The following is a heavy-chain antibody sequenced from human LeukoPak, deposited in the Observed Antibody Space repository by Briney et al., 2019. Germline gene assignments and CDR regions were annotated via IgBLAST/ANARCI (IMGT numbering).Heavy chain of an antibody. CDR1: GYTFTNYG. CDR3: ARWAYYYGMDV. CDR2: INPNSGGT. J-gene: IGHJ6*02. Sequence: ASVKVSCKTSGYTFTNYGISWVRQAPGQGLEWMGWINPNSGGTNYAQKFQGRVTMTRDTSISKAYMELSRLRSDDTAVYYCARWAYYYGMDVWGQGTTVTVSS. V-gene: IGHV1-2*02. D-gene: IGHD1-26*01.